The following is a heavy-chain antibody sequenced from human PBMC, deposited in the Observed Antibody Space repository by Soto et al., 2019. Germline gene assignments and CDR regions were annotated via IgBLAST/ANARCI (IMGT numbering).Heavy chain of an antibody. CDR1: GGSISSGGYS. CDR3: ASKRVYPWAFDI. Sequence: QLQLQESGSGLVKPSQTLSLTCAVSGGSISSGGYSWSWIRQPPGKGLEWIGYTYHSGSTYYNPSIKSRVTISVDRSKNQFSLKLSSVTAADTAVYYCASKRVYPWAFDIWGQGTMVTVSS. CDR2: TYHSGST. D-gene: IGHD1-26*01. J-gene: IGHJ3*02. V-gene: IGHV4-30-2*01.